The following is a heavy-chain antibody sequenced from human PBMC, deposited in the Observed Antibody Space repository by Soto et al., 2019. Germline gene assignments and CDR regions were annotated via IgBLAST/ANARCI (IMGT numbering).Heavy chain of an antibody. J-gene: IGHJ6*02. CDR1: GDSVSSNSAA. D-gene: IGHD3-22*01. CDR2: TYYRSKWYY. V-gene: IGHV6-1*01. Sequence: SRTHALTCAISGDSVSSNSAAWNWIRQSPSRGLEWLGRTYYRSKWYYGYAVSVKRRITIKPDTSKNQFSLQLNSVTPEDTAVYFFVRIHSRSPSDMYVSGQRTTVTV. CDR3: VRIHSRSPSDMYV.